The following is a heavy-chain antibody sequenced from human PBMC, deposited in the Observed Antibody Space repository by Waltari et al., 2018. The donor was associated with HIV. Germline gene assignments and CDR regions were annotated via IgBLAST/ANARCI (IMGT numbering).Heavy chain of an antibody. J-gene: IGHJ5*02. Sequence: QVQLVQSGAEVKKPGASVKVSCKASGYTFNSYDINWVRQATGQGLEWMGWINPNSGNTGYAQKFQGRVTMTRNTSISTAYMELSSLRSEDTAVYYCARSTVSHVVVDPWGQGTLVTVSS. V-gene: IGHV1-8*01. CDR3: ARSTVSHVVVDP. CDR1: GYTFNSYD. D-gene: IGHD4-17*01. CDR2: INPNSGNT.